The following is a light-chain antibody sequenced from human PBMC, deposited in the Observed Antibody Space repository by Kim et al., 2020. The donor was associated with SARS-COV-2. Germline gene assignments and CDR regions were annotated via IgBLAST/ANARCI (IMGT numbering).Light chain of an antibody. CDR1: SLRSYY. J-gene: IGLJ1*01. CDR3: NSRDSSGYV. Sequence: SVGLRQNVRITCQGDSLRSYYASWYQQKPGQAPVLVIYGKNNRPSGIPDRFSGSSSGNTASLTITGAQAEDEADYYCNSRDSSGYVFGTGTKVTVL. V-gene: IGLV3-19*01. CDR2: GKN.